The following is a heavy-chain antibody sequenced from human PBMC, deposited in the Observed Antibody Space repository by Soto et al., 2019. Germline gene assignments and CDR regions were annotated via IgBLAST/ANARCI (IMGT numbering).Heavy chain of an antibody. CDR1: GYTFTSYY. CDR3: ARNYYDSSDRDYLDY. V-gene: IGHV1-2*02. J-gene: IGHJ4*02. D-gene: IGHD3-22*01. Sequence: GASVKVSCKAPGYTFTSYYIHWVRQAPGQGLEWMGWINPITGGTNYAPKFRGRVTMTRDTSITTAYMELSRLRSDDTAVYYCARNYYDSSDRDYLDYWGQGTPVTVSS. CDR2: INPITGGT.